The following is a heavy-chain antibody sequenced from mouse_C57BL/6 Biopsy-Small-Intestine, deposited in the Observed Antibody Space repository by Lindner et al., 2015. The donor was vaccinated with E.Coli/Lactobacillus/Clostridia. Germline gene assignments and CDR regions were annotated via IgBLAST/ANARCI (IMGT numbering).Heavy chain of an antibody. CDR1: GYSFTGYN. V-gene: IGHV1S135*01. J-gene: IGHJ3*01. Sequence: VQLQESGPELVKPGASVKMSCKASGYSFTGYNMHWVKQSHGKSLEWIGYIDPYNGATSYNQKFKDKATLTADKSSSTAYMQLSSLTSEDSAVYYCASPSHSYYDYDGFAYWGQGTLVTVSA. CDR3: ASPSHSYYDYDGFAY. CDR2: IDPYNGAT. D-gene: IGHD2-4*01.